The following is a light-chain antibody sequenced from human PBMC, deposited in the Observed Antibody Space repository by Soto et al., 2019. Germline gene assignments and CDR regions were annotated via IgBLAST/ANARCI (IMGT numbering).Light chain of an antibody. Sequence: QLVLTQSPSASASLGASVKLTCTLSSGHSNYAIAWHQQQPEKGTRCLMKLNSNGSHSKGDGIPDRFSGSSSGAERYLTIASLQSEDEDDYYCQTWGTGPWVFGGGTKLTVL. CDR2: LNSNGSH. J-gene: IGLJ3*02. CDR3: QTWGTGPWV. V-gene: IGLV4-69*01. CDR1: SGHSNYA.